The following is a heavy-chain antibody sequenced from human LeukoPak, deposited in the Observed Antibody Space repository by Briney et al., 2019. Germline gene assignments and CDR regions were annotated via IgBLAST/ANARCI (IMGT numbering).Heavy chain of an antibody. J-gene: IGHJ4*02. CDR1: GLTLSSYW. CDR2: INSDGSST. CDR3: AKSDYSNLD. V-gene: IGHV3-74*01. D-gene: IGHD4-4*01. Sequence: GGSLRLSCAASGLTLSSYWMHWVRQAPGKGLEWVSRINSDGSSTRYADSVKGRFTISRDNSKNTLYLQMNSLRAEDTAVYYCAKSDYSNLDWGQGTLVTVSS.